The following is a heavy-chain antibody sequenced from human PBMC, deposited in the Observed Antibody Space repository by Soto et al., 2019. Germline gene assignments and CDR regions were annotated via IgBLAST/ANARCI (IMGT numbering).Heavy chain of an antibody. J-gene: IGHJ4*02. Sequence: QVQLVESGGGVVQPGRSLRLSCAASGFTFSSYGMHWVRQAPGKGLEWVAVIWYDGSNKYYADSVKGRFTISRDNSKNPLYRQMNSLRAEDTAVYYCARDRFYPHTMLMDYWGQGTLVTVSS. D-gene: IGHD2-8*01. CDR1: GFTFSSYG. V-gene: IGHV3-33*01. CDR2: IWYDGSNK. CDR3: ARDRFYPHTMLMDY.